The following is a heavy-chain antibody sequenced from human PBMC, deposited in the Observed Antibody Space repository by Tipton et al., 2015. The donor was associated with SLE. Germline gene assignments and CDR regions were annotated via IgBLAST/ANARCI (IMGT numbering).Heavy chain of an antibody. D-gene: IGHD1-14*01. Sequence: SLRLSCAASGFTFSSYAMSWVRQAPGKGLAWVSTISASGYSTYYADSVQGRFSISRDNSRKMLYLEMNNLRADDTAIYYCAKGGAGGIYFDSWGQGILVTVSS. V-gene: IGHV3-23*01. CDR1: GFTFSSYA. CDR2: ISASGYST. J-gene: IGHJ4*02. CDR3: AKGGAGGIYFDS.